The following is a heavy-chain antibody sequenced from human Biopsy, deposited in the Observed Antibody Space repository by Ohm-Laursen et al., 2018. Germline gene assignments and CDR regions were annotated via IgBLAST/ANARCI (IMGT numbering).Heavy chain of an antibody. CDR3: AGVSTINAVTGADF. CDR2: IWYDGSNK. V-gene: IGHV3-33*08. Sequence: SLRLSCAASGLTFSNYGMHWVRQAPGKGLEWLAVIWYDGSNKYYGNPVQGRFTISRDNTKNTMYLQMDSLRAEDTAIYYFAGVSTINAVTGADFWGQGTLVTVSS. D-gene: IGHD6-19*01. CDR1: GLTFSNYG. J-gene: IGHJ4*02.